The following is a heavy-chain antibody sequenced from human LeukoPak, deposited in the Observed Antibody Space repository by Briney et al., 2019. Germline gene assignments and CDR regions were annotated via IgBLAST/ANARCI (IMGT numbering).Heavy chain of an antibody. CDR1: GFTFSIYN. CDR2: ISSSSSYL. V-gene: IGHV3-21*01. CDR3: ARGSEWEPLYYCDY. Sequence: GGSLRLSCTASGFTFSIYNMNWVRQAPGKGLEWVALISSSSSYLYYTDSVKGRFTISRDNAKNSLYLQMNSLRAEDTAVYYCARGSEWEPLYYCDYWGQGHLVTVSS. D-gene: IGHD1-26*01. J-gene: IGHJ4*02.